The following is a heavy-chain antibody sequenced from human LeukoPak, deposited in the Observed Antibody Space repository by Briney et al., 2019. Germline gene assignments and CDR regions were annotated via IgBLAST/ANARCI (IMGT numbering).Heavy chain of an antibody. CDR1: GFTFDDYG. Sequence: RPGGSLRLSCAASGFTFDDYGMSWVRQAPGKGLEWVSGINWNGGSTGYADSVKGRFTISRDNAKNSLYLQMNSLRAEDTALYCCARAVGATGVYYFDCWGQGTLVTVSS. V-gene: IGHV3-20*04. CDR3: ARAVGATGVYYFDC. D-gene: IGHD1-26*01. CDR2: INWNGGST. J-gene: IGHJ4*02.